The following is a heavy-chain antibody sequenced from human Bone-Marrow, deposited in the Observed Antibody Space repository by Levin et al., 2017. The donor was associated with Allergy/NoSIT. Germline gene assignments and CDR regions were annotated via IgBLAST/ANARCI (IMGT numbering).Heavy chain of an antibody. CDR3: AGDRSSGWPGSSDI. J-gene: IGHJ3*02. CDR1: GGSLSSYY. Sequence: SETLSLTCTVSGGSLSSYYWNWIRQPPGKGLEWIGYIYYSGTTNYNPSLKSRVTISVDTSKNPLSLDVSSVTAADTAVCYCAGDRSSGWPGSSDIWGQGTMVTVS. D-gene: IGHD6-19*01. CDR2: IYYSGTT. V-gene: IGHV4-59*01.